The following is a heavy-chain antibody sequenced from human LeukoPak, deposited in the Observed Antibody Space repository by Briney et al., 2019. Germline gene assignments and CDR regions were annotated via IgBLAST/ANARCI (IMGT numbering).Heavy chain of an antibody. CDR3: AREGEYYYDSSGYYLDY. Sequence: SETLSLTCTVSGYSINSAYYWGWIRQPPGKGLEWIGSMYHSGSTNYNPSLKSRVTISVDTSKNQFSLKLSSVTAADTAVYYCAREGEYYYDSSGYYLDYRGQGTLVTVSS. CDR1: GYSINSAYY. D-gene: IGHD3-22*01. CDR2: MYHSGST. J-gene: IGHJ4*02. V-gene: IGHV4-38-2*02.